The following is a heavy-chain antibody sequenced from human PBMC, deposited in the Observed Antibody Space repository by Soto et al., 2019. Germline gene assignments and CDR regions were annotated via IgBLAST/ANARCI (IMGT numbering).Heavy chain of an antibody. D-gene: IGHD2-15*01. CDR3: ARGDCSGGSCYYYYYYMDV. CDR1: GYTFTSYG. J-gene: IGHJ6*03. Sequence: ALVKFTCKASGYTFTSYGISWVRQAPGQGLEWMGWISAYNGNTNYAQKFQGRVTMTRNTSISTAYMELSSLRSEDTAVYYCARGDCSGGSCYYYYYYMDVWGNRTTVTVSS. V-gene: IGHV1-18*01. CDR2: ISAYNGNT.